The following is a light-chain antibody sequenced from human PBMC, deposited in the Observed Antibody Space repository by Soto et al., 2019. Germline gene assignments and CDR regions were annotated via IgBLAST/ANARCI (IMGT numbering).Light chain of an antibody. V-gene: IGLV2-14*01. CDR3: SSFTDSRVYV. CDR1: SSDVGRYDY. Sequence: QSALAQPASVSGSPGQSITISCTGTSSDVGRYDYVSWYQHHPGEAPKLIIYVVSDRPSGVSNRFSGSKSGNTASLTISGLQAEDEADYYCSSFTDSRVYVFGSGTKVTVL. CDR2: VVS. J-gene: IGLJ1*01.